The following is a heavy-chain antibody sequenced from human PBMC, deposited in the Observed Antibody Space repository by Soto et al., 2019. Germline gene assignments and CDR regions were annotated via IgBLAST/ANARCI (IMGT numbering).Heavy chain of an antibody. CDR1: GGSFSGYY. CDR2: INHSGST. CDR3: ARGGGGYCSGGSCYFDY. D-gene: IGHD2-15*01. V-gene: IGHV4-34*01. Sequence: QVQLQQWGAGLLKPSETLSLTCAVYGGSFSGYYWSWIRQPPGKGLEWIGEINHSGSTNYNPSLKSRVTISVDRSKNQFSLKLSSVTAADTAVYYCARGGGGYCSGGSCYFDYWGQGTLVTVSS. J-gene: IGHJ4*02.